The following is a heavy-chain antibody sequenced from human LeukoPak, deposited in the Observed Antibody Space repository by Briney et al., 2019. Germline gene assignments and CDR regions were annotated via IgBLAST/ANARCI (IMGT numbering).Heavy chain of an antibody. CDR1: GFTFSRFG. J-gene: IGHJ4*02. D-gene: IGHD2-15*01. CDR2: ISSTSGDV. Sequence: PGGSLRLSCVASGFTFSRFGMYWVRQAPGKGLEWISHISSTSGDVYYADSVRGRFTISRDNAKNSLYLQMSSLRNEDTAIYYCAQKGGTDHWGRGTLVTVSS. CDR3: AQKGGTDH. V-gene: IGHV3-48*02.